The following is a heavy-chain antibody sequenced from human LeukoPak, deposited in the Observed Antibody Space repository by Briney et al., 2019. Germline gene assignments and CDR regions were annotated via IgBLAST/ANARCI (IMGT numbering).Heavy chain of an antibody. V-gene: IGHV4-31*03. J-gene: IGHJ5*02. CDR1: GGSISSGGYY. CDR3: ASYYDSSGYYDPPWFDP. D-gene: IGHD3-22*01. CDR2: IYYSGST. Sequence: PSQTLSLTCTVSGGSISSGGYYWSWIRQHPGKGLEWIGYIYYSGSTYYNPSLKSRVTISVDTSKNQFSLKLSSVTAADTAVCYCASYYDSSGYYDPPWFDPWGQGTLVTVSS.